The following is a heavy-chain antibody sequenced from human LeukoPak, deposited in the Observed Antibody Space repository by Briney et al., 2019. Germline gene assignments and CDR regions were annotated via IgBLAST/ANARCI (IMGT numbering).Heavy chain of an antibody. CDR2: IKQDGSEK. CDR1: GFTFSSYW. D-gene: IGHD3-10*01. J-gene: IGHJ4*02. CDR3: VRDLDYYGSGNYFDY. Sequence: GGPLRLSCAASGFTFSSYWMSWVRQAPGKGLEWVANIKQDGSEKYYVDSVKGRFTISRDNAKNSLYLQMNSLRAEDTAVYYCVRDLDYYGSGNYFDYWGQGTLVTVSS. V-gene: IGHV3-7*01.